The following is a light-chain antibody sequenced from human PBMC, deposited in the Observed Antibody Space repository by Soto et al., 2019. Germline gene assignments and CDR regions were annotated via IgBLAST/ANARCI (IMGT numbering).Light chain of an antibody. CDR2: AAS. Sequence: DIQLTQSPSSLSASVGDGVTITCRASESIVGYLNWYQQRPGKAPKLVIYAASSPRNGVSSRFSVSGSGTDFTFTISSLQPDDFATYYCQQGYSLPFTFGPGTKVYIK. CDR1: ESIVGY. V-gene: IGKV1-39*01. J-gene: IGKJ3*01. CDR3: QQGYSLPFT.